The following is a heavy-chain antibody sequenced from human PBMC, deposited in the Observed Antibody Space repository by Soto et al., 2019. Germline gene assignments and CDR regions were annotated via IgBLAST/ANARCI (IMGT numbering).Heavy chain of an antibody. Sequence: GGSLRLSCAASGFTFSSYAMSWVRQAPGKGLEWVSAISGSGGSTYYADSVKGRFTISRDNSKNTLYLQMNSLRAEDTAVYYCASPSVVVPAAPYDAFDIWGQGTMVTVSS. CDR2: ISGSGGST. CDR3: ASPSVVVPAAPYDAFDI. D-gene: IGHD2-2*01. J-gene: IGHJ3*02. CDR1: GFTFSSYA. V-gene: IGHV3-23*01.